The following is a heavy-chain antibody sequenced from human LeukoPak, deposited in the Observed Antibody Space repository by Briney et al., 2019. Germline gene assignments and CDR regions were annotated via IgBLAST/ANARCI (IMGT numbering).Heavy chain of an antibody. CDR2: IWYDGSNK. V-gene: IGHV3-33*01. D-gene: IGHD2-2*01. Sequence: GGSLRLSCAASGFTFSSYGMHWVRQAPGKGLEWVAVIWYDGSNKHYADSVKGRFTISRDNSKNTLYLQMNSLRAEDTAVYYCARDHSPAPPYYYYYYMDVWGKGTTVTVSS. CDR1: GFTFSSYG. CDR3: ARDHSPAPPYYYYYYMDV. J-gene: IGHJ6*03.